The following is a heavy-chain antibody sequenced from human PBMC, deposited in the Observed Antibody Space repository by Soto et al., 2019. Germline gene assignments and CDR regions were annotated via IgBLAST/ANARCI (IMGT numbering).Heavy chain of an antibody. D-gene: IGHD1-1*01. CDR1: GFAFSDSASGFAFSDSA. CDR2: IRGKRGNDAT. Sequence: EVQLVESGGGLVQPGGSLKLSCAASGFAFSDSASGFAFSDSAIHWVREASGKGLAWIGRIRGKRGNDATAYDASVKGRFIISRDDSKATTYLQMNSLKIEDTAVYYCSRRRDCTAGDPLDYWGQGALVTVSP. CDR3: SRRRDCTAGDPLDY. J-gene: IGHJ4*02. V-gene: IGHV3-73*02.